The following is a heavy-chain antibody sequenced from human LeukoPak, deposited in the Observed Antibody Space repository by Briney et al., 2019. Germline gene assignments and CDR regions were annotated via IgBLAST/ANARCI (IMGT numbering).Heavy chain of an antibody. D-gene: IGHD6-19*01. J-gene: IGHJ4*02. CDR2: IYYSGST. CDR3: ARLEIAVAGTSFDY. CDR1: GGSISSYY. Sequence: PSETLSLTCTVSGGSISSYYWSWIRQPPGKGLEWIGYIYYSGSTDYNPSLKSRVTISVDTSKNQFSLKLSSVTAADTAVYYCARLEIAVAGTSFDYWGQGTLVTVSS. V-gene: IGHV4-59*12.